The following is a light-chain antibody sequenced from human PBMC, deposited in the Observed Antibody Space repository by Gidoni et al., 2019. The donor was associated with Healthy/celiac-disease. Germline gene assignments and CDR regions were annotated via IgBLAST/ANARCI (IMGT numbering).Light chain of an antibody. CDR2: AAS. Sequence: DIQMTQSPSSLSASVGDRVTITCRASQSISSYLNWYQQKPEKAPKLLIYAASSLQSGVPSRFSGSGSGTDFTLTISSLQPADFATYYCQQSYSTPLTFGPGTKVDIK. V-gene: IGKV1-39*01. J-gene: IGKJ3*01. CDR1: QSISSY. CDR3: QQSYSTPLT.